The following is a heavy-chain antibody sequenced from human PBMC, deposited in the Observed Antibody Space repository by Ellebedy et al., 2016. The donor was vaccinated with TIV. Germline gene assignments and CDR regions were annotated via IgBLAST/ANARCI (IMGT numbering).Heavy chain of an antibody. CDR2: ISWNSGSI. V-gene: IGHV3-9*01. Sequence: SLKISXAASGFTFDDYAMHWVRQAPGKGLEWVSGISWNSGSIGYADSVKGRFTISRDNAKNSLYLQMNSLRAEDTALYYCAKDIGGIAVAGPVGYYYYGMDVWGQGTTVTVSS. D-gene: IGHD6-19*01. CDR3: AKDIGGIAVAGPVGYYYYGMDV. J-gene: IGHJ6*02. CDR1: GFTFDDYA.